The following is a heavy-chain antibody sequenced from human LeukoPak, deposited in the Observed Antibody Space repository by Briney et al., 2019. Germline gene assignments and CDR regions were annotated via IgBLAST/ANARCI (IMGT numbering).Heavy chain of an antibody. D-gene: IGHD5-18*01. J-gene: IGHJ3*02. V-gene: IGHV4-59*01. Sequence: SETLSLTCTVSGGSISSYYWSWIRQPPGKGLEWIGYIYYSGSTNYNPSLKSRVTISVDTSKNQFSLKLSSVTAADTAVYYCARGYSYGYSPNDAFDIWGQGTMVTVSS. CDR2: IYYSGST. CDR3: ARGYSYGYSPNDAFDI. CDR1: GGSISSYY.